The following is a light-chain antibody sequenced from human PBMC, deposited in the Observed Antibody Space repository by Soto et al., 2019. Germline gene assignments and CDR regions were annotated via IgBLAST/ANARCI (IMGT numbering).Light chain of an antibody. CDR1: SSDVGVHNH. CDR2: EVS. V-gene: IGLV2-14*01. CDR3: SSYTTSSTPHV. Sequence: QSVLTQPASVSGSPGQSITISCTGTSSDVGVHNHVSWYQHHPGKAPKLMIYEVSNRPSGVSNRFSGSKSRNTASLTISGLQAEDEADYYCSSYTTSSTPHVFGNGTQLTVL. J-gene: IGLJ1*01.